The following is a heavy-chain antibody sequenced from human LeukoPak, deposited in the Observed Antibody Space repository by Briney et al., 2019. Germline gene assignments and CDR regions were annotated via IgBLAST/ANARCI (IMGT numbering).Heavy chain of an antibody. CDR3: ASRVLGRQQLDPYYYYYYGMDV. CDR1: GGTFSSYA. Sequence: SVKVSCKASGGTFSSYAISWVRQAPGQGLEWMGEIIRNFGTANYAQKFQGRVTITADESTSTAYMELSSLRSEDTAVYYCASRVLGRQQLDPYYYYYYGMDVWGQGTTVTVSS. J-gene: IGHJ6*02. D-gene: IGHD6-13*01. V-gene: IGHV1-69*13. CDR2: IIRNFGTA.